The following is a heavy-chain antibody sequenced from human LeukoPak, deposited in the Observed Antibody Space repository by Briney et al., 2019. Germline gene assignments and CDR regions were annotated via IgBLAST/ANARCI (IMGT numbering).Heavy chain of an antibody. D-gene: IGHD3-22*01. Sequence: GGSLRPSCAASGFTFSSYSMNWVRQAPGKGLEWVSSISSSSSYIYYADSVKGRFTISRDNAKNSLYLQMNSLRAEDTAVYYCARAMYYYDSSGLVDYWGQGTLVTVSS. J-gene: IGHJ4*02. CDR3: ARAMYYYDSSGLVDY. V-gene: IGHV3-21*01. CDR1: GFTFSSYS. CDR2: ISSSSSYI.